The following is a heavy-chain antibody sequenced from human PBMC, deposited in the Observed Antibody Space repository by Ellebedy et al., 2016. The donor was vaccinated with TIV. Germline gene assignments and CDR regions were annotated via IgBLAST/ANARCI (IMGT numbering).Heavy chain of an antibody. Sequence: MPSETLSLTCSVSGGSVSSTRYYWAWIRQPPGKGLEYIGSVYYSGSPYYNPSFKSRVTLSADTSKNQFSLNLRTVTAADTACYYCARTDPWQPIDDWGQGILVSVSS. D-gene: IGHD2-21*02. J-gene: IGHJ4*02. CDR1: GGSVSSTRYY. CDR3: ARTDPWQPIDD. V-gene: IGHV4-39*01. CDR2: VYYSGSP.